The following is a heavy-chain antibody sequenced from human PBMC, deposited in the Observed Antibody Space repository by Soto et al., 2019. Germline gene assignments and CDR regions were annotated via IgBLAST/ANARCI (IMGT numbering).Heavy chain of an antibody. CDR3: AKDWDLLRAFDL. V-gene: IGHV3-23*01. CDR2: ISASGGRT. CDR1: GFTFSSYA. Sequence: GGSLRLSCAASGFTFSSYAMSWVRQAPGKGLEWVSGISASGGRTYSADSVKGRFTISRDNSKNTMYLQMNSLRVEDTAVYKCAKDWDLLRAFDLWGQGTMVTVSS. D-gene: IGHD1-26*01. J-gene: IGHJ3*01.